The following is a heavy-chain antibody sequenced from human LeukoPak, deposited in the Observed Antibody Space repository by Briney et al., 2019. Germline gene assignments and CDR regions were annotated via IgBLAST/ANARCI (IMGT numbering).Heavy chain of an antibody. CDR2: IYHSGST. CDR1: GGSMSSSNW. Sequence: SGTLSLTCAVSGGSMSSSNWWSWVRQPPGKGLEWIGEIYHSGSTNYNPSLKSRVTISVDKSKNQFSLKLSSVTAADTAVYYCARVVYSSGWPFDYWGQGTLVTVSS. D-gene: IGHD6-19*01. J-gene: IGHJ4*02. V-gene: IGHV4-4*02. CDR3: ARVVYSSGWPFDY.